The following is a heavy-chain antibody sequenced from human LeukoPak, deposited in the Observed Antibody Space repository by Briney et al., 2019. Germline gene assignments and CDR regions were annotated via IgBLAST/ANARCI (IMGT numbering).Heavy chain of an antibody. CDR1: GASINNYY. D-gene: IGHD3-22*01. J-gene: IGHJ4*03. Sequence: SETLSLTCTVSGASINNYYWSWVRQPPLKGLEWIGYIYSTGDTSYNPSLESRVSISMETSKNHFSLEITSVTAADTAVYYCARGSRVYDRSGFHTWHDYWGHGTPVTVSS. CDR2: IYSTGDT. V-gene: IGHV4-59*01. CDR3: ARGSRVYDRSGFHTWHDY.